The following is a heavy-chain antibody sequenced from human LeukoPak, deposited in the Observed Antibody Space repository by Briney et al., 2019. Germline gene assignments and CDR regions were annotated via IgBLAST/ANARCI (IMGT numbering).Heavy chain of an antibody. J-gene: IGHJ4*02. Sequence: SETLSLTCTVSGGSTSSYYWSWIRQPPGKGLEWIGYIYYSGSTNYNPSLKGRVTISVDTSKNQFSLKLSSVTAADTAVYYCARSSGIVVVPAAYYDYWGQGTLVTVSS. CDR3: ARSSGIVVVPAAYYDY. V-gene: IGHV4-59*01. D-gene: IGHD2-2*01. CDR1: GGSTSSYY. CDR2: IYYSGST.